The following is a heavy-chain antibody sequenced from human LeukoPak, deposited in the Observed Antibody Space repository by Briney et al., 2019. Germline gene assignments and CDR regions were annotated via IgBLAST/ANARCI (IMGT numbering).Heavy chain of an antibody. V-gene: IGHV3-23*01. J-gene: IGHJ4*02. D-gene: IGHD3-9*01. CDR3: AKGPLRYTYYFDY. CDR2: ISGSGGST. Sequence: GGSLRLSCAASRFTFSTYGMSWVRQAPGKGLEWVSSISGSGGSTNYADSVKGRFTISRDNSKNTLYLQMNSLRAEDTAVYYCAKGPLRYTYYFDYWGQGTLVTVSS. CDR1: RFTFSTYG.